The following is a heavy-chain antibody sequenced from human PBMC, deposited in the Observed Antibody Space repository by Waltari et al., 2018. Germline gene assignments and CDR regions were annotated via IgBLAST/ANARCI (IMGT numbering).Heavy chain of an antibody. V-gene: IGHV3-43*01. CDR2: ISWDGGST. J-gene: IGHJ4*02. CDR3: AKDITEYSSSGGVGFDY. Sequence: EVQLVESGGVVVQPGGSLRLSCAASGFTFDDYTMHWVRQAPGKGLEWVSLISWDGGSTYYADSVKGRFTISRDNSKNSLYLQMNSLRTEDTALYYCAKDITEYSSSGGVGFDYWGQGTLVTVSS. CDR1: GFTFDDYT. D-gene: IGHD6-6*01.